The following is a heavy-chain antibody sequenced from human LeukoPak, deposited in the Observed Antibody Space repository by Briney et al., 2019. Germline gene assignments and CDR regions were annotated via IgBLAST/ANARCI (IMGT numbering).Heavy chain of an antibody. V-gene: IGHV3-23*01. Sequence: PGGSLRLSCAASGFTFSSYGMSWVRQAPGKGLEWVSAISGSGGSTYYADSVKGRFTISRDNSKNTLYLQMNSLRAEDTAVYYCAKRATVTDNRYYYYMDVWGKGTTVTISS. J-gene: IGHJ6*03. D-gene: IGHD4-17*01. CDR1: GFTFSSYG. CDR3: AKRATVTDNRYYYYMDV. CDR2: ISGSGGST.